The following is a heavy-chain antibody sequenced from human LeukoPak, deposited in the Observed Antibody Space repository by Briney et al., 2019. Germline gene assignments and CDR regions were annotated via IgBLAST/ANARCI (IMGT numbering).Heavy chain of an antibody. V-gene: IGHV4-39*01. CDR1: GGSISSSSYY. D-gene: IGHD3-10*01. CDR3: ARPVVLWFGEFGNWFDP. CDR2: IYYSGST. Sequence: SETLSLTCTVSGGSISSSSYYWGWIRQPPGKGLEWIGSIYYSGSTYYNPSLKSRVTISVDTSKNQFSLKLSSVTAADTAVYYCARPVVLWFGEFGNWFDPWGQGTLVTVSS. J-gene: IGHJ5*02.